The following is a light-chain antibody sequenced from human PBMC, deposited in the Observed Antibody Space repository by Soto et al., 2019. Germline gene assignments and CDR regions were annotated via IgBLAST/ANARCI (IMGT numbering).Light chain of an antibody. Sequence: EIVLTQSPGTLSLSPGQRATLSCRASQSVGSYLAWYQQRPGQAPRLLIHDASNRATSIPARFSGSGSGTDFTLTISSLEPEDFAVYYCQLRHNWPALTFGGGTKVEIK. CDR2: DAS. CDR3: QLRHNWPALT. V-gene: IGKV3-11*01. J-gene: IGKJ4*01. CDR1: QSVGSY.